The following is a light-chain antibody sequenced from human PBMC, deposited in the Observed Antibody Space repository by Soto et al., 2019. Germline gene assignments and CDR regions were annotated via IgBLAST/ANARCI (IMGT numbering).Light chain of an antibody. J-gene: IGKJ2*01. Sequence: DIQMTQSPSSLSASVGDRVTITCRASQSISSYLNWYQQKPGKAPKLLIYAASSLQSRVPSRFSGSGSGTDCTLTISSLQPEDFSTYYCQQSYSTPYTFGQGTKLEI. CDR2: AAS. CDR1: QSISSY. V-gene: IGKV1-39*01. CDR3: QQSYSTPYT.